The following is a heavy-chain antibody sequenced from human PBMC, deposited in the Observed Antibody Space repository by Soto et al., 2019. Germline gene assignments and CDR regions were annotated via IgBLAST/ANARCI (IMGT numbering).Heavy chain of an antibody. V-gene: IGHV4-30-4*01. D-gene: IGHD3-10*01. CDR3: ARYRGVATLTDY. Sequence: QVQLQESGPGLVKPSQTLSLTCTVSGGSISSGDNYWSWIRQPPGKGLEWIGYINDSGSTYYNPSLKSRVTISVDTSKNQYSLNLSSVTAADTAVYYCARYRGVATLTDYWGQGTLVTVSS. CDR1: GGSISSGDNY. CDR2: INDSGST. J-gene: IGHJ4*02.